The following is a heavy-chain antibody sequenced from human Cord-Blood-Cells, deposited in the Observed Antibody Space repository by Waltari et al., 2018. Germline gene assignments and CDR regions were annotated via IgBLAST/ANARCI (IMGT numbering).Heavy chain of an antibody. CDR2: IIPIFGTA. J-gene: IGHJ4*02. D-gene: IGHD5-12*01. Sequence: QVQLVQSGAEVKKPGSSVKVSCKASGGTFSSYAIRWARQAPGQGLEWMGGIIPIFGTANYAQKFQGRVTITADESTSTAYMELSSLRSEDTAVYYCARDSRGYSGYDGGGYYFDYWGQGTLVTVSS. V-gene: IGHV1-69*01. CDR1: GGTFSSYA. CDR3: ARDSRGYSGYDGGGYYFDY.